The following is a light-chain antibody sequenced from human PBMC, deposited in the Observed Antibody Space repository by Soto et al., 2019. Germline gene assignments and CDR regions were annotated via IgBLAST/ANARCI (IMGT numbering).Light chain of an antibody. Sequence: LTQSPGSLSLSPGQRATLSCRASQSVDTTFFAWYQKKPGQAPRLLIYGASKRATGSPDRFSGSGSGTDFTLIISRLEPEDFAVYYCQQYMSSVTFGQGTKVEIK. CDR1: QSVDTTF. CDR2: GAS. V-gene: IGKV3-20*01. CDR3: QQYMSSVT. J-gene: IGKJ1*01.